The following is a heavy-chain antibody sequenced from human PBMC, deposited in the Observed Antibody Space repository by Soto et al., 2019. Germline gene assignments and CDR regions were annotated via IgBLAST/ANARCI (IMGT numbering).Heavy chain of an antibody. D-gene: IGHD2-8*01. CDR2: ISASGGST. CDR1: GFTFNSYG. Sequence: GSLRLSDAASGFTFNSYGMSWVRQAPGKGLEWVSAISASGGSTYYADSVKGRFTISRDNSKNTLYLQMNSLRAEDTAVYYCAKHNGNYYYYYAMDVWGQGTTVTVSS. V-gene: IGHV3-23*01. J-gene: IGHJ6*02. CDR3: AKHNGNYYYYYAMDV.